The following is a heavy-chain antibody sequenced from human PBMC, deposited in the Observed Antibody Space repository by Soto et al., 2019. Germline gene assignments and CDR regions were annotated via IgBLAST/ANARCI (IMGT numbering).Heavy chain of an antibody. CDR3: ARAGGIQLWFYNWFDP. D-gene: IGHD5-18*01. V-gene: IGHV4-59*01. Sequence: QVQLQESGPGLVKPSETLSLTCTVSGGSISSYYWSWIRQPPGKGLEWIGYIYYSGSTNYNPPLNSRVTMSVDASESLCARKLRSVSAADTAGYDCARAGGIQLWFYNWFDPWGQGTMVTVSS. J-gene: IGHJ5*02. CDR2: IYYSGST. CDR1: GGSISSYY.